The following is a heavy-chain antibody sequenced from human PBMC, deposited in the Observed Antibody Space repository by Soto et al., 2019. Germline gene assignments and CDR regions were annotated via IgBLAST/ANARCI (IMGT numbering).Heavy chain of an antibody. J-gene: IGHJ5*02. CDR2: ISWDGGTT. CDR3: ARDAPRYCSSSSCSTGFDP. Sequence: GGSLRLSCAASGFPFDAFAMHWVRQAPGKGLEWVSLISWDGGTTFYADSVKGRFTVSRDNSNKSLFLQMNNLRVEDTALYYCARDAPRYCSSSSCSTGFDPWGQGTLVTVSS. V-gene: IGHV3-43D*04. D-gene: IGHD6-13*01. CDR1: GFPFDAFA.